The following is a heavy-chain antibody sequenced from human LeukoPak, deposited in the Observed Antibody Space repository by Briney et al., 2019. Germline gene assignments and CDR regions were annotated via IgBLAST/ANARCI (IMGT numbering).Heavy chain of an antibody. V-gene: IGHV3-73*01. CDR3: TRFSAVTAIPGYYYGMDV. CDR1: GFTFSGSA. D-gene: IGHD2-21*02. CDR2: IRSKANSYAT. Sequence: GGSLKLSCAASGFTFSGSAMHWVRQAYGKGLEWVGRIRSKANSYATAYAASVKGRFTISRDDSKNTAYLQMNSLKTEDTAVYYCTRFSAVTAIPGYYYGMDVWGQGTTVTVSS. J-gene: IGHJ6*02.